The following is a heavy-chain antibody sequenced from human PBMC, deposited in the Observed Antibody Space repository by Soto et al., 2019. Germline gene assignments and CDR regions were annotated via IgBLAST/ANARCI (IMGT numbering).Heavy chain of an antibody. CDR3: AKEGAYCISTSCPPIRYAFDI. V-gene: IGHV3-30*18. CDR2: ISYDGSNK. CDR1: GFTFSSYG. Sequence: QVQLVESGGGVVQPGRSLRLSCAASGFTFSSYGMHWVRQAPGKGLEWVAVISYDGSNKYYADSVKGRFTISRDNSKKXLXLXXNSLRAEDTAVYYCAKEGAYCISTSCPPIRYAFDIWGQGTMVTVSS. D-gene: IGHD2-2*01. J-gene: IGHJ3*02.